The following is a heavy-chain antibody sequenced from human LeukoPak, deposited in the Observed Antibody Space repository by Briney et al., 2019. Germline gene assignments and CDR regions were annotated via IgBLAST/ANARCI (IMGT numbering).Heavy chain of an antibody. CDR2: ISGSGGST. V-gene: IGHV3-23*01. Sequence: GGSLRLSCAASGFTFSSYSMNWVRQAPGKGLEWVSAISGSGGSTYYADSVKGRFTISRDNSKNTLYLQMNSLRAEDTALYYCAKDMDQNYYFDYWGQGTLVTVSS. J-gene: IGHJ4*02. CDR1: GFTFSSYS. CDR3: AKDMDQNYYFDY. D-gene: IGHD3-10*01.